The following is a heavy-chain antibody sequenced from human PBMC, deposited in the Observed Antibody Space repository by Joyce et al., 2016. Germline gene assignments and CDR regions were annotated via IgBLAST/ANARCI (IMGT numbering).Heavy chain of an antibody. J-gene: IGHJ4*02. CDR1: GVSIGGADDC. Sequence: QVQLMESGPGLVKPSETLSLNCTVSGVSIGGADDCWSWIRQPPGKGPEWIGNICYRGTSFHNPSLQSRVAMSVDTSKRHFFLKLTSVTAADTAVYYCAKDSGGSIQPYLRYFDSWGQGILVTVSS. CDR2: ICYRGTS. D-gene: IGHD5-18*01. CDR3: AKDSGGSIQPYLRYFDS. V-gene: IGHV4-30-4*01.